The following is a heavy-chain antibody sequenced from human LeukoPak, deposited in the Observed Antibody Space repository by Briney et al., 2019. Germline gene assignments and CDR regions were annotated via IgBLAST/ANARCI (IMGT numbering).Heavy chain of an antibody. CDR2: IIPIFGTA. D-gene: IGHD6-13*01. J-gene: IGHJ5*02. V-gene: IGHV1-69*01. CDR1: GGTFSSYA. Sequence: SVKVSCKASGGTFSSYAISWVRQAPGHGLEWMGGIIPIFGTANYAQKFQGRVTITADESTSTAYMELSSLRSEDTAVYYCAGAAAADLRFGWFDPWGQGTLVTVSS. CDR3: AGAAAADLRFGWFDP.